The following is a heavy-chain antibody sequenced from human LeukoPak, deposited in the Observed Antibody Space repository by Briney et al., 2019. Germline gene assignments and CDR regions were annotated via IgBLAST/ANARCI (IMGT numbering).Heavy chain of an antibody. Sequence: SETLSLTCAVYGGSFSGYYWSWIRQPPGKGLGWIGEINHSGSTNYNPSLKSRVTISVDTSKNQFSLKLSSVTAADTAVYYCARGRWYIDYWGQGTLVTVSS. D-gene: IGHD4-23*01. CDR2: INHSGST. V-gene: IGHV4-34*01. J-gene: IGHJ4*02. CDR3: ARGRWYIDY. CDR1: GGSFSGYY.